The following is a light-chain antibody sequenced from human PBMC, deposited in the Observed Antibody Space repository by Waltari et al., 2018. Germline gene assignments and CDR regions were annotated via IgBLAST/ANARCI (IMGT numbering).Light chain of an antibody. V-gene: IGKV1-33*01. Sequence: DIQMTQSPSSLSASVGDRVPITCQASQDISNYLNWYQQKPGKAPKLLIYDASNLETGVPSRFSGSGSGTDFTFTISSLQPEDIATYYCQQYDNLPSFGGGTKVEIK. CDR1: QDISNY. J-gene: IGKJ4*01. CDR2: DAS. CDR3: QQYDNLPS.